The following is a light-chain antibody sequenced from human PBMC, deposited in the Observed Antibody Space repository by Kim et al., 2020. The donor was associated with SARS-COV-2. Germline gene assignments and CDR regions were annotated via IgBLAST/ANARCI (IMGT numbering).Light chain of an antibody. CDR2: QYN. CDR1: NVGDKY. V-gene: IGLV3-1*01. J-gene: IGLJ1*01. Sequence: SVPPEQRASTPCSGDNVGDKYASGYQQKPGQPPVLVIYQYNKRPSDIPERFSASNSGNTATLTLRGTRALDEADYYCQAWGGSSAVFGTGTKVTVL. CDR3: QAWGGSSAV.